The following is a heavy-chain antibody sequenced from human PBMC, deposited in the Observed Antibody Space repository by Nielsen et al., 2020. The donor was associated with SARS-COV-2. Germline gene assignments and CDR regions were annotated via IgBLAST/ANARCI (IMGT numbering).Heavy chain of an antibody. Sequence: ASVKVSCKASVYTFTGYYSIHWVRQAPGQGLEWMGWMNPNSGNTGYAQKFQGRVTMTRNTSISTAYMELSSLRSEDTAVYYCARGVGMGYSSSWYVPFPPRYYFDYWGQGTLVTVSS. J-gene: IGHJ4*02. CDR3: ARGVGMGYSSSWYVPFPPRYYFDY. V-gene: IGHV1-8*02. CDR2: MNPNSGNT. D-gene: IGHD6-13*01. CDR1: VYTFTGYYS.